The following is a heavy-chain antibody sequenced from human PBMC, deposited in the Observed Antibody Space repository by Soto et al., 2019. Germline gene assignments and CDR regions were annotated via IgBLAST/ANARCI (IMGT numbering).Heavy chain of an antibody. J-gene: IGHJ4*02. V-gene: IGHV3-73*02. Sequence: EVQLVQSGGGLVQPGGSLKLSCVASGFTFSGSAMHWVRQAPGKGLEWVGRIRTKPNNYATIYSASVRGRFTISRDDSRSATYLQMDSLKTEETAVYYCARPEDTYGYPEAFDYGGQGTLVTVAS. CDR1: GFTFSGSA. CDR3: ARPEDTYGYPEAFDY. CDR2: IRTKPNNYAT. D-gene: IGHD5-18*01.